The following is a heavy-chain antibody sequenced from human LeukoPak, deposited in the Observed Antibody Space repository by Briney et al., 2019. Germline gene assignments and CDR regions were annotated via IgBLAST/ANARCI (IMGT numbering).Heavy chain of an antibody. CDR1: GGTFNNSA. Sequence: SVKVSCKTSGGTFNNSAISLVREAPGQGLEWLGGIMPLFGTAGYAQKFQGRVTITKDEPARTVYLELTSLTSDDTAVYYCARDVHGDYGSGWFAPWGQGTLVCVSS. CDR2: IMPLFGTA. D-gene: IGHD4-17*01. V-gene: IGHV1-69*05. CDR3: ARDVHGDYGSGWFAP. J-gene: IGHJ5*02.